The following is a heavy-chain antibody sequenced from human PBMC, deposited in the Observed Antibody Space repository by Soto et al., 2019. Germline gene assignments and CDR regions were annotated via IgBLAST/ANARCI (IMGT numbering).Heavy chain of an antibody. CDR3: ARGPLSGVATIWDYANWFDP. J-gene: IGHJ5*02. CDR2: INADKGDT. D-gene: IGHD5-12*01. Sequence: QAPLVQSGAEVKTPGASVKVSCKASGYSFTDFAMHWVRLASGQRLEWMGWINADKGDTKYSPKFQGRVTITRDTSATTVYMELRSLRSEDTAVYYCARGPLSGVATIWDYANWFDPWGQGSLVTVST. V-gene: IGHV1-3*01. CDR1: GYSFTDFA.